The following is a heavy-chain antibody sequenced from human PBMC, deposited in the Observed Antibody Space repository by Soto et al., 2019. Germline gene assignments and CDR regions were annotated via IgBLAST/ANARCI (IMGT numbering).Heavy chain of an antibody. V-gene: IGHV4-34*01. Sequence: SNTLSLTCAVYGGSFSGYYWSWIRQPPGKGLEWIGEINHSGSTNYNPSLKSRVTISVDTSKNQFSLKLSSVTAADTAVYYCARSRDKQLVPLPYYIDYWGPGTLVTVSS. J-gene: IGHJ4*02. CDR2: INHSGST. D-gene: IGHD6-6*01. CDR1: GGSFSGYY. CDR3: ARSRDKQLVPLPYYIDY.